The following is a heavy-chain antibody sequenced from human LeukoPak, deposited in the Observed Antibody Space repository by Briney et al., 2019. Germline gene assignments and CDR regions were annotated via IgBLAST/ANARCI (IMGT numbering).Heavy chain of an antibody. Sequence: PGGSLRLSCAASGFTFSSYWMHWVRQAPGKGLVWVSRINTDGSSTSYADSVKGRFTISRDNAKNTLYLQMNSLRAEDTAVYYCARVRDHPWYSSSWEHAFDIWGQGTMVTVSS. D-gene: IGHD6-13*01. CDR3: ARVRDHPWYSSSWEHAFDI. J-gene: IGHJ3*02. V-gene: IGHV3-74*01. CDR2: INTDGSST. CDR1: GFTFSSYW.